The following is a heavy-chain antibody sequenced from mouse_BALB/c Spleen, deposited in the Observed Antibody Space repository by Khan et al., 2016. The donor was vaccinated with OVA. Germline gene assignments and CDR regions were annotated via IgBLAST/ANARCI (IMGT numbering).Heavy chain of an antibody. V-gene: IGHV14-1*02. CDR2: IDPENGNT. D-gene: IGHD2-3*01. J-gene: IGHJ3*01. CDR1: GFNIKDYY. CDR3: ARDGYSAWFTY. Sequence: VQLKQSGAELVRPGALIKLSCKASGFNIKDYYMHWVKQRPEQGLEWIGWIDPENGNTIYDPKFQGKASIIADTSSNTAYLQLSSLTSEDTAVYYCARDGYSAWFTYWGQGTLVTVSA.